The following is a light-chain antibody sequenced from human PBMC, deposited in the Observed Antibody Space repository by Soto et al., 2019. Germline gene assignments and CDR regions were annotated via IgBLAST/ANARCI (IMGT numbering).Light chain of an antibody. CDR3: QQYESSWT. Sequence: EIVLTQSPGTLSLSPGERATLSCRASQSISSTFLAWYQHKPGQAPRVLMYGASRRATGIPDRFSGSGSWTDFTLTISRLEPEDFAVYYCQQYESSWTFGQGTKVEMK. CDR2: GAS. V-gene: IGKV3-20*01. CDR1: QSISSTF. J-gene: IGKJ1*01.